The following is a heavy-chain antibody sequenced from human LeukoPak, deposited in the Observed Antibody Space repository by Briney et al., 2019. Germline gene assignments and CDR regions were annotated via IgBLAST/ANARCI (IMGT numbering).Heavy chain of an antibody. CDR3: TTDPY. CDR1: GGSISSYY. J-gene: IGHJ4*02. CDR2: IKSKTDGGTT. Sequence: PSETLSLTCTVSGGSISSYYWSWIRQPPGKGLEWVGRIKSKTDGGTTGYAAPVKGRFTISRDDSKNTLYLQMNSLKTEDTAVYYCTTDPYWGQGTLVTVSS. V-gene: IGHV3-15*01.